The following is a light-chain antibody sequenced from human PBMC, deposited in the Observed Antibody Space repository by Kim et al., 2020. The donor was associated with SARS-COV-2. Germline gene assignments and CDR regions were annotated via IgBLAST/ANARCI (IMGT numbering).Light chain of an antibody. CDR2: GTS. J-gene: IGKJ2*01. CDR1: QSVAPNH. V-gene: IGKV3-20*01. Sequence: LSPGERATLSCRASQSVAPNHLACFQQKPGQAPRLLIYGTSSRATGIPDRFSASESGTDFTLTISRLEPQDFAVYFCQQYDRPPYTFGQGTKLEI. CDR3: QQYDRPPYT.